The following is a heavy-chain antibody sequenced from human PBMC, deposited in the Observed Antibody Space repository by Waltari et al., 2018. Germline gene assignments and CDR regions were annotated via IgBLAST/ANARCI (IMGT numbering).Heavy chain of an antibody. Sequence: QVHLVQSGAEVRKPGASVKVSCKGSGSTFTGYYIQWLRQAPGQGLEWMGWIDPNTGGTKLAQKFQGRVTMTRDTSINTVYMELSSLGSDDTAVYYCARDLYDSRVPGDYFDYWGQGTLVTVSS. V-gene: IGHV1-2*02. CDR2: IDPNTGGT. CDR3: ARDLYDSRVPGDYFDY. CDR1: GSTFTGYY. D-gene: IGHD3-16*01. J-gene: IGHJ4*02.